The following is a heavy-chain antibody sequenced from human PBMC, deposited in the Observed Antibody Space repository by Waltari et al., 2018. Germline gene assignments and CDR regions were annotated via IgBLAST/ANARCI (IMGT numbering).Heavy chain of an antibody. CDR2: ITRSSRDI. V-gene: IGHV3-21*01. D-gene: IGHD1-26*01. CDR3: ARDRWEQAIDY. J-gene: IGHJ4*02. Sequence: EVQLVESGGGLVKPGGSLRLSCAASGFTFSSYHMNWVRQAPGKGLEWVSSITRSSRDIYYADSVKGRFTISRDNAKTSLYLQMNSLRAEDTAVYFCARDRWEQAIDYWGQGTLVTVSS. CDR1: GFTFSSYH.